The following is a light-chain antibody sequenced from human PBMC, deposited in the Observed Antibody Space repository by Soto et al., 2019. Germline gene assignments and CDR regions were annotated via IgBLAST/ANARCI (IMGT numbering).Light chain of an antibody. CDR3: QQYKDWPTT. Sequence: EIVLTQSPATLSLSPGARAPLSCRASQSVSSYLAWYQQKPGQAPRLLIYDASNRATGIPARFSGSGSGTDFTLTITSLQSEDFGVYFCQQYKDWPTTFGQGTKV. CDR1: QSVSSY. V-gene: IGKV3-11*01. CDR2: DAS. J-gene: IGKJ1*01.